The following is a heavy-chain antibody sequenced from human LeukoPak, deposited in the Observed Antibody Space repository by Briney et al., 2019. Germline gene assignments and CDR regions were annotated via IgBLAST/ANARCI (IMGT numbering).Heavy chain of an antibody. D-gene: IGHD5-18*01. CDR2: ISAYNGNT. CDR3: ARVNGRRGYSYGNDY. V-gene: IGHV1-18*01. Sequence: GASVKVSCKASGYTFTSCGISWVRQAPGQGLEWMGWISAYNGNTNYAQKLQGRVTMTTDTSTSTAYMELRSLRSDDTAVYYCARVNGRRGYSYGNDYWGQGTLVTVSS. CDR1: GYTFTSCG. J-gene: IGHJ4*02.